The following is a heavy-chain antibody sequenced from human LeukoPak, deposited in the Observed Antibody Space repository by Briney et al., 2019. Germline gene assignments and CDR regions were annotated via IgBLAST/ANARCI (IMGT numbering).Heavy chain of an antibody. V-gene: IGHV4-39*07. D-gene: IGHD2-2*01. CDR3: ASTGSRYCSRTSCYFLTD. CDR1: GGSISSSSYY. CDR2: IYYSGST. J-gene: IGHJ4*02. Sequence: PSETLSLTCTVSGGSISSSSYYWGWIRQPPGKGLEWIGSIYYSGSTYYNPSLKSRVTISVDTSKNQFSLKLSSVTAADTAVYYCASTGSRYCSRTSCYFLTDCGQGTLVTVSS.